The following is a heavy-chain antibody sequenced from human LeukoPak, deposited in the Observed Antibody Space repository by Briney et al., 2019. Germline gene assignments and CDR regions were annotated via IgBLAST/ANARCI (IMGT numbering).Heavy chain of an antibody. J-gene: IGHJ3*02. Sequence: SETLSLTCTVSGGSINSYYWSWIRQPPGKGLEWIVYIYYTGGETNYNPSLKSRLTISVGTSKNQFSLMLTSVTAADTAVYYCARQPGATAAFDIWAQGTMVTVSS. CDR2: IYYTGGET. D-gene: IGHD5-18*01. CDR1: GGSINSYY. V-gene: IGHV4-59*08. CDR3: ARQPGATAAFDI.